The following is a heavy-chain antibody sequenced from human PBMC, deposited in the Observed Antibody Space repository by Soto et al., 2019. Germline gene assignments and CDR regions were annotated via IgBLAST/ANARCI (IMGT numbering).Heavy chain of an antibody. Sequence: QVQLQQWGTGLLKPSETLALNCGDYGESLTGYYWSWIRQSPGQALEWIGEINHSGSINHVPSLKSRLRIAVDPTNNQFALRLSSVTDAAAGIYFCARRRIAARTYYFDYWGQGSLVTVSS. D-gene: IGHD6-6*01. CDR3: ARRRIAARTYYFDY. J-gene: IGHJ4*02. V-gene: IGHV4-34*01. CDR2: INHSGSI. CDR1: GESLTGYY.